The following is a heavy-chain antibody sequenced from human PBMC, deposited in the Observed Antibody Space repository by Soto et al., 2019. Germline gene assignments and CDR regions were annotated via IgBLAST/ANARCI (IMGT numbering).Heavy chain of an antibody. D-gene: IGHD2-21*02. J-gene: IGHJ6*02. V-gene: IGHV4-61*01. CDR1: GGSVSSGNYY. CDR2: IYYSGST. Sequence: LSLTCTVSGGSVSSGNYYWSWIRQPPGKGLEWIGYIYYSGSTNYNPSLKSRVTISLDTSKNQFSLKLSSVTAADTAVYYCARDDLRGGGPYYYYGMDVWGQGATVTVSS. CDR3: ARDDLRGGGPYYYYGMDV.